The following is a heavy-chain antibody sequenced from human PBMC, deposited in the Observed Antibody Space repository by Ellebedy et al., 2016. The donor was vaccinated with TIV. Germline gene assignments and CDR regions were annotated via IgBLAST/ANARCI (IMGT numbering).Heavy chain of an antibody. V-gene: IGHV3-33*01. J-gene: IGHJ6*02. CDR2: LWLDGTND. CDR3: ARGGVAVGIRGMDV. CDR1: GFSFSNFG. Sequence: PGGSLRLSCAASGFSFSNFGMHWARQAPGKGLEWVAALWLDGTNDFYAESVKGRFTISRDTSKSALYLQINSLRVEDTGVYYCARGGVAVGIRGMDVWGQGTTVTVSS. D-gene: IGHD6-13*01.